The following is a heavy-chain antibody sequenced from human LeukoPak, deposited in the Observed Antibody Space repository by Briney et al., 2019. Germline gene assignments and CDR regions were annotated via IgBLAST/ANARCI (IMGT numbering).Heavy chain of an antibody. CDR3: ARGRVRGSYLLGYYGMDV. V-gene: IGHV4-30-2*01. CDR1: GGSISSGGYS. Sequence: SETLSLTCAVSGGSISSGGYSWSWIRQPPGKGLEWIGYIYHSGSTYYNPSLKSRVTISVDRSKNQFSLKLSSVTAADTAVYYCARGRVRGSYLLGYYGMDVWGQGTTVTVSS. D-gene: IGHD1-26*01. CDR2: IYHSGST. J-gene: IGHJ6*02.